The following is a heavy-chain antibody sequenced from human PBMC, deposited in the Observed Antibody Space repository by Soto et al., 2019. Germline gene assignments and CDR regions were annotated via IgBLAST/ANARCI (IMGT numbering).Heavy chain of an antibody. V-gene: IGHV5-51*01. J-gene: IGHJ3*01. CDR2: VNPGDSET. Sequence: PGESLKISCKGSDYTFAAYWIGWVRQLPGKDPEWMGIVNPGDSETRYGPSFQGQVTISADKSINTAYLRWSSLKVSDTAIYYCARPDCTGGVCYHCYDFWGQGTMVTVSS. CDR3: ARPDCTGGVCYHCYDF. D-gene: IGHD2-8*02. CDR1: DYTFAAYW.